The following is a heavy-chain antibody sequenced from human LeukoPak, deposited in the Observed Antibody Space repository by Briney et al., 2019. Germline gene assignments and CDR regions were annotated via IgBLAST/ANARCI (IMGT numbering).Heavy chain of an antibody. J-gene: IGHJ4*02. CDR3: ARGERVVVVPAGLDY. D-gene: IGHD2-2*01. V-gene: IGHV1-46*03. CDR2: INPSGGST. CDR1: GYTFTSYY. Sequence: ASVKVSCKASGYTFTSYYMHWVRQAPGQGLEWMGIINPSGGSTSYAQKFQGRVTMTRDTSTSTVYMELSSLRSEETAVYYCARGERVVVVPAGLDYWGQGTLVTVSS.